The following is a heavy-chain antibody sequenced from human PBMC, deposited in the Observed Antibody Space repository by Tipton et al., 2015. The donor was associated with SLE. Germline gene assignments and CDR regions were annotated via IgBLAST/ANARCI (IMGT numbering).Heavy chain of an antibody. CDR2: IYYSGST. V-gene: IGHV4-59*01. CDR3: ARAVHTSEYSSGYHFDY. CDR1: GGSISSYY. J-gene: IGHJ4*02. Sequence: TLSLTCTVSGGSISSYYWSWIRQPPGKGLEWIGYIYYSGSTNYNPSLKSRVTISVDTSKNQFSLKLSSVTAADTAVYYCARAVHTSEYSSGYHFDYWGQGTLVTVSS. D-gene: IGHD3-22*01.